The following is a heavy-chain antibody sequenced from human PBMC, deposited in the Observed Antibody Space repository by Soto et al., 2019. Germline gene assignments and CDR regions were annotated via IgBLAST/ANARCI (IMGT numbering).Heavy chain of an antibody. CDR2: ISAYNGNT. CDR1: GYTFTSYG. J-gene: IGHJ3*02. CDR3: ARVFFQWVNYYDSRYLSLDI. D-gene: IGHD3-22*01. Sequence: QVQLVQSGAEVKKPGASVKVSCKASGYTFTSYGISWVRQAHGQGLEWMGWISAYNGNTKYAQKLQGRVTMTTDTATSPAYMELRSLRSDDTAVYYCARVFFQWVNYYDSRYLSLDIWGQGTMVTVSS. V-gene: IGHV1-18*01.